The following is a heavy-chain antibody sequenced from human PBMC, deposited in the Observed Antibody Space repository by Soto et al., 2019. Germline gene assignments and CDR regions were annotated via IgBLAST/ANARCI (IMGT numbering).Heavy chain of an antibody. J-gene: IGHJ4*02. CDR2: IWYDGSNK. V-gene: IGHV3-33*01. CDR3: ARGLDFDY. Sequence: LRLPWTAFGFTIRTYGMHWVRQAPSKGLEWVAVIWYDGSNKDYADSVKGRFTISRDNSKNTLYLQMNSLRAEDTAVYYCARGLDFDYWGQGTLVTVSS. CDR1: GFTIRTYG.